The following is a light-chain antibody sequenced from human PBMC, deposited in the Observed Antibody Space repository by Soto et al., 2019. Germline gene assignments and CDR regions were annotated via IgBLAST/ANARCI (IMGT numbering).Light chain of an antibody. Sequence: QSVLTQPPSASGTPGQRVTISCSGSSSNVGSNTVNWYQQLPGTAPKLLIYSNNQRPSGVPDRFSGSKSGTSASLAISGLQSEDEADYYCESWDDSLNGSNWVFGGGTKLTVL. CDR3: ESWDDSLNGSNWV. V-gene: IGLV1-44*01. CDR1: SSNVGSNT. J-gene: IGLJ3*02. CDR2: SNN.